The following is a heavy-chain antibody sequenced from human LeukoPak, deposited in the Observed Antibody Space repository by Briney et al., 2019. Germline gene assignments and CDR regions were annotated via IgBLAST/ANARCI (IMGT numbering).Heavy chain of an antibody. V-gene: IGHV3-21*01. CDR3: ARGTPPSRIAAAAPVGY. CDR2: ISSSSSYI. CDR1: GFTFSSYG. D-gene: IGHD6-13*01. Sequence: GGSLRLSCAASGFTFSSYGMNWVRQAPGKGLEWVSSISSSSSYIYYADSVKGRFTISRDNAKNSLYLQMNSLRAEDTAVYYCARGTPPSRIAAAAPVGYWGQGTLVTVSS. J-gene: IGHJ4*02.